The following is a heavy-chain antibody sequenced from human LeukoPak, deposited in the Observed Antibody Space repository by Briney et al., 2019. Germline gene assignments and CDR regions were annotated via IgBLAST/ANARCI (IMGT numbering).Heavy chain of an antibody. Sequence: SETLSLTCTVSGGSISSYYWSWIRQPPGKGLEWIGYIYYGGSTNYNPSLKSRVTISVDTSKNQFSLKLSSVTAADTAVYYCAGKMVRGVIAYWGQGTLVTVSS. D-gene: IGHD3-10*01. J-gene: IGHJ4*02. CDR1: GGSISSYY. CDR2: IYYGGST. CDR3: AGKMVRGVIAY. V-gene: IGHV4-59*01.